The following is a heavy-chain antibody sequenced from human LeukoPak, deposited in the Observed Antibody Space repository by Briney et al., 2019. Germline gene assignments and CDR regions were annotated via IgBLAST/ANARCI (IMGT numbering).Heavy chain of an antibody. CDR1: GGSFSGYY. J-gene: IGHJ4*02. D-gene: IGHD2-2*01. V-gene: IGHV4-34*01. CDR3: ARGSGDCSSTSCYGGPFDY. Sequence: ASETLSLTCAVYGGSFSGYYWSWIRQPPGKGLEWIGEINHSGSTNYNPSLRSRVTISVDTSKNQFSLKLSSVTAADTAVYYCARGSGDCSSTSCYGGPFDYWGQGTLVTVSS. CDR2: INHSGST.